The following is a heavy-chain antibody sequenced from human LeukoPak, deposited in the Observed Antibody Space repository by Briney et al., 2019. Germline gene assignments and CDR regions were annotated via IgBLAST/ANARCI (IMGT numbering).Heavy chain of an antibody. CDR2: ISGSGGST. D-gene: IGHD1-26*01. J-gene: IGHJ4*02. CDR1: GFTFSSYA. Sequence: GGSLRLSCAASGFTFSSYAMSWVRQAPGKGLEWVSAISGSGGSTYYAGSVKGRFTISRDNAKNSLYLQMNSLRAEDTAVYYCARDLVYIVGADWDVGWGQGTLVTVSS. V-gene: IGHV3-23*01. CDR3: ARDLVYIVGADWDVG.